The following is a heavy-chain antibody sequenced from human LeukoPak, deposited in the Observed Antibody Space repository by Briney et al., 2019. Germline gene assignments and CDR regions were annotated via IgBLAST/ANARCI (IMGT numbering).Heavy chain of an antibody. Sequence: GGSLRLCCAASGFTFSSYSMNWVRQAPGKGLEWVSSISSSSYIYYADSVKGRFTISRDNAKNSLYLQMNSLRAEDTAVYYCASDSGYCSGGSCSYDGPDYGMDVWGQGTTVTVSS. D-gene: IGHD2-15*01. J-gene: IGHJ6*02. CDR1: GFTFSSYS. CDR2: ISSSSYI. V-gene: IGHV3-21*01. CDR3: ASDSGYCSGGSCSYDGPDYGMDV.